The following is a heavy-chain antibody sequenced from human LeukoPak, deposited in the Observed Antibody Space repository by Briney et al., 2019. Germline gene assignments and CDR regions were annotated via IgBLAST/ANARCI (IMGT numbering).Heavy chain of an antibody. CDR2: ISSSGSGGNT. CDR3: ATSRTFDY. J-gene: IGHJ4*02. CDR1: GFICSDYA. Sequence: GGSLRLSCTASGFICSDYAMSWARQAPGKGLEWVAGISSSGSGGNTYYADSVKGRFTISRDNAENSLYLQMNSLRAEDTAVYYCATSRTFDYWGQGTLVTVSS. D-gene: IGHD1-7*01. V-gene: IGHV3-21*01.